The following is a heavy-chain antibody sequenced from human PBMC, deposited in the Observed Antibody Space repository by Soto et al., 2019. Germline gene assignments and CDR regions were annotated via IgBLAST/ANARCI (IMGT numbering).Heavy chain of an antibody. J-gene: IGHJ6*02. CDR3: AKGAYYDILTGYNYGMDV. CDR2: ISDDASEL. D-gene: IGHD3-9*01. Sequence: QVQLLESGGGVVQPGRSLTLSCAASGFTFSTYGMHWVRQAPDRGLEWLAVISDDASELYYADSVKGRFTISRDNSKNTLYLQIDSLRPDHTAVYFCAKGAYYDILTGYNYGMDVWGQGTTVTVS. CDR1: GFTFSTYG. V-gene: IGHV3-30*18.